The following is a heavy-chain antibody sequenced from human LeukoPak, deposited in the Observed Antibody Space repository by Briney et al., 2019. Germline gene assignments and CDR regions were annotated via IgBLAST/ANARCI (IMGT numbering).Heavy chain of an antibody. CDR2: IYSGGST. J-gene: IGHJ4*02. Sequence: GGSLRLSCAASGFTVSSNYMSWVRQAPGKGLEWVSVIYSGGSTYYADSVKGRFTISRDNSKNTLYLQMNSLRAEDTAVYYCAITYYYGPGSYIDYWGQGTLVTVSS. CDR3: AITYYYGPGSYIDY. V-gene: IGHV3-53*01. CDR1: GFTVSSNY. D-gene: IGHD3-10*01.